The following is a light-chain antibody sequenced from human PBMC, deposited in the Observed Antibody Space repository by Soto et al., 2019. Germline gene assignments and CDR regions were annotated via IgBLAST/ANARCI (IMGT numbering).Light chain of an antibody. CDR3: CSYADSRASPYV. CDR1: SSDVGRYIL. J-gene: IGLJ1*01. V-gene: IGLV2-23*01. CDR2: DGI. Sequence: QSVLTQPASVSGSPGQSITISCTGPSSDVGRYILVSWYQQHPGKAPKLIIYDGIKRPSGVSNRFSGSQSGNTASLTISGLPAEDEADYYCCSYADSRASPYVFGTGTKVTVL.